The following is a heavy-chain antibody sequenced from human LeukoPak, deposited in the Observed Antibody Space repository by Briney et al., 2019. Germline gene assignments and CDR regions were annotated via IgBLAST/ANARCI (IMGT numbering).Heavy chain of an antibody. CDR1: GVTFSTYA. Sequence: PGGSLRLSCAASGVTFSTYAMSWVRQAPGKGLEWVSAISGSGGTTYNAASVKGRFTISRDNSKSTLYLQMNSLRAEDTALYYCAKSRSAYPRVDGFDMWGQGTMVTVS. J-gene: IGHJ3*02. CDR3: AKSRSAYPRVDGFDM. D-gene: IGHD3-3*01. V-gene: IGHV3-23*01. CDR2: ISGSGGTT.